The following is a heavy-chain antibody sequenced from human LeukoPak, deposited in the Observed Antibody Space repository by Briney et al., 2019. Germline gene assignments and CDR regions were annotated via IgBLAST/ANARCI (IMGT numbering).Heavy chain of an antibody. J-gene: IGHJ6*03. CDR3: AKGSKLVVITRDHYMAV. CDR1: GFSFGSYA. D-gene: IGHD3-22*01. Sequence: GSLRLSCAASGFSFGSYAMNWVRQAPGKGLEWVSIIFGNGDTTYYADSVKGRFTVSRDNSKNTLYLQMNSLRAGDTAVYYCAKGSKLVVITRDHYMAVWGKGTTVTISS. CDR2: IFGNGDTT. V-gene: IGHV3-23*01.